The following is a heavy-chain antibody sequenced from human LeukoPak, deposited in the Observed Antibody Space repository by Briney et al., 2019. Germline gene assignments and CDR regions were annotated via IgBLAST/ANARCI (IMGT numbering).Heavy chain of an antibody. Sequence: ASVKVSCRASGYTFTDYSMLWVRQAPGQGLEWMGWINLNGGGTNYAQQFQGRVTMTRDTSITTAYMELSSLRSDDTAVYYCARTMVRGVRPLDCWGQGTLVTVSS. CDR1: GYTFTDYS. V-gene: IGHV1-2*02. D-gene: IGHD3-10*01. CDR3: ARTMVRGVRPLDC. J-gene: IGHJ4*02. CDR2: INLNGGGT.